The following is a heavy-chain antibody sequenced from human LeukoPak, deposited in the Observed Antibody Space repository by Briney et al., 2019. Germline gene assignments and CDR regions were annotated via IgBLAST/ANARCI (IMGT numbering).Heavy chain of an antibody. CDR1: GGSISSSSYY. V-gene: IGHV4-39*07. Sequence: SETLSLTCTVSGGSISSSSYYWGWIRQPPGKGLEWIGSIYYSGSTYYNPSLKSRVTISVDTSKNQFSLKLSSVTAADTAVYYCARDPPLGGYYYMDVWGKGTTVTVSS. J-gene: IGHJ6*03. CDR3: ARDPPLGGYYYMDV. CDR2: IYYSGST.